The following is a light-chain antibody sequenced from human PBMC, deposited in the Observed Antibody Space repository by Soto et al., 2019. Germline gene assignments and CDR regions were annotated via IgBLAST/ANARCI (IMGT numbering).Light chain of an antibody. V-gene: IGLV2-23*02. CDR1: KSDLGSFYF. Sequence: QSVLTQPASLSGSPGQSITISCPRNKSDLGSFYFVSWYQQHPGKAPKVMIYEVAKRPSGISDRFSGSKSGNTASLTISGLQVEDEADYYCCSDAGTSSYLFGTGTKVTVL. CDR2: EVA. J-gene: IGLJ1*01. CDR3: CSDAGTSSYL.